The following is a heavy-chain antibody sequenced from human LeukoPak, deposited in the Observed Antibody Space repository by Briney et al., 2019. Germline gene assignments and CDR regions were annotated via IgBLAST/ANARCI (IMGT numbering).Heavy chain of an antibody. V-gene: IGHV3-64*01. D-gene: IGHD3-10*01. CDR1: GFTFSRDA. CDR3: ARVGSGIPDAFDI. Sequence: GGSLRLSCVVSGFTFSRDAMHWVRQAPGKGLEHVSAISSNGGITYYANSVKGRFIISRDNSKNTLYLQMGSLRAEDMAVYYGARVGSGIPDAFDIWGQGQWSPSPQ. CDR2: ISSNGGIT. J-gene: IGHJ3*02.